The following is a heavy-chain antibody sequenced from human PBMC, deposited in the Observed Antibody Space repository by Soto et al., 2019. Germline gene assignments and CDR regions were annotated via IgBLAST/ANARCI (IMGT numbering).Heavy chain of an antibody. J-gene: IGHJ3*02. CDR3: AKSCSGGSCYGAFDI. Sequence: ASVKVSCKASGYTFTSYYMHWVRQAPGQGLEWMGIINPSGGSTSYAQKFQGRVTMTRDTSTSTVYMELSSLRSEDTAVYYCAKSCSGGSCYGAFDIWGQGTMVTVSS. D-gene: IGHD2-15*01. CDR1: GYTFTSYY. V-gene: IGHV1-46*03. CDR2: INPSGGST.